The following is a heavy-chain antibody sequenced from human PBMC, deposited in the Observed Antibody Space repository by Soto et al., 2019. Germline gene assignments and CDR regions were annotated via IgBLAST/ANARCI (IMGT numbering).Heavy chain of an antibody. V-gene: IGHV3-23*01. CDR1: GFTFTSHA. J-gene: IGHJ4*02. Sequence: GGSLRLSCAASGFTFTSHAMSWVRQAPGKGLEWVSGISNSGGDTFYTGSVKGRFTISRDNSKNTLYLQMNSLRVDDTAVYYCAKGRFNFDSWGQGTLVTVSS. CDR2: ISNSGGDT. CDR3: AKGRFNFDS.